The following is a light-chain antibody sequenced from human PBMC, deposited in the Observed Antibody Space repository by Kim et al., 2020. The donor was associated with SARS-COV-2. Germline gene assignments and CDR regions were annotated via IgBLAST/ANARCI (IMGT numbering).Light chain of an antibody. V-gene: IGLV3-19*01. J-gene: IGLJ2*01. CDR2: GKN. Sequence: VALGQKVRITCQEDSLRSYYATWYQQKPGQAPILVIYGKNNRPSGIPDRFSGSSSGNTASLTITGTQAGDEADYYCNSRDSNDNVVFGGGTQLTVL. CDR3: NSRDSNDNVV. CDR1: SLRSYY.